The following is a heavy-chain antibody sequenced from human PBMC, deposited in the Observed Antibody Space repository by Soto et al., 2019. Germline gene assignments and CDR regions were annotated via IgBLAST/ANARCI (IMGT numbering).Heavy chain of an antibody. J-gene: IGHJ4*02. CDR3: ANGDSSGWLAY. V-gene: IGHV4-4*02. D-gene: IGHD6-19*01. CDR2: IYHSGST. CDR1: SGSISSSNW. Sequence: QVQLQESGPGLVKPSGTLSLTCAVSSGSISSSNWWSWVRQPPGKGLEWIGEIYHSGSTNYNPSLRSRVTISGDKSKSQFSLKLSSVTAADTAVYYCANGDSSGWLAYWGQGTLVTVSS.